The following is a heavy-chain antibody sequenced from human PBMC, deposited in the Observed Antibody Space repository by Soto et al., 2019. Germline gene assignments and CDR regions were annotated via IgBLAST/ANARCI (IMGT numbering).Heavy chain of an antibody. CDR1: GGTFSSYT. CDR3: ASTFIAAAGSFDY. Sequence: QVQLVQSGAEVKKPGSSVKVSCKASGGTFSSYTISWVRQAPGQGLEWMGRIIPILGIANYAQKFQGRVTITADKSTSTAYTELSSLRSEDTAVYYCASTFIAAAGSFDYWGQGTLVTVSS. J-gene: IGHJ4*02. CDR2: IIPILGIA. D-gene: IGHD6-13*01. V-gene: IGHV1-69*02.